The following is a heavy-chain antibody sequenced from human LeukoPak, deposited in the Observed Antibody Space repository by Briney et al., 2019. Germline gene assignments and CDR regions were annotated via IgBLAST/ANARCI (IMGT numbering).Heavy chain of an antibody. V-gene: IGHV3-23*01. CDR3: ARRFSSSWYLDY. J-gene: IGHJ4*02. D-gene: IGHD6-13*01. CDR1: GFTFSKYA. Sequence: GGSLRLSCVASGFTFSKYAMSWVRQAPGQGLEWVSGISATGENTFYADSVRGRFTVSRDNSKNTLHLQMNSLRAEDTAVYYCARRFSSSWYLDYWGQGALVTVSS. CDR2: ISATGENT.